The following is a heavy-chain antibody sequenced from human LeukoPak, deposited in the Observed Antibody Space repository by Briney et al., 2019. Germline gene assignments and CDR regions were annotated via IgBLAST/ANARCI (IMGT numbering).Heavy chain of an antibody. J-gene: IGHJ6*03. CDR1: GGSISGCY. V-gene: IGHV4-4*08. Sequence: SETLSLTCTVSGGSISGCYWTWIRQSPVKGLEWIGYISTNGNTKYNPSLKSRVTISVDTSKNQFSLQLNSVTAADTAVYYCARITPSGTVTSYYYMDVWGKGTTVTVSS. CDR3: ARITPSGTVTSYYYMDV. D-gene: IGHD4-17*01. CDR2: ISTNGNT.